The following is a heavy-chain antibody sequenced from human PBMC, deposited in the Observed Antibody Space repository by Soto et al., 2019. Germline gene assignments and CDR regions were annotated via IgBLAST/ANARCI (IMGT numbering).Heavy chain of an antibody. CDR1: GFTFSNAW. V-gene: IGHV3-15*01. D-gene: IGHD3-16*02. Sequence: PGGSLRLSCAASGFTFSNAWMSWVRQAPGKGLEWVGRIKSKTDGGTTDYAAPVKGRFTISRDDSKNTLYLQMNSLKTEDTAVYYCTTLYEYVWGSYRMDYYGMDVWGQGTTVTVSS. CDR2: IKSKTDGGTT. CDR3: TTLYEYVWGSYRMDYYGMDV. J-gene: IGHJ6*02.